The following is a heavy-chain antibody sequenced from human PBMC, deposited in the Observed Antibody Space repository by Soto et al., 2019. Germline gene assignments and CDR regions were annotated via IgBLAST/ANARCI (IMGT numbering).Heavy chain of an antibody. CDR3: ARGYFYDSSGYYYRNSFDY. D-gene: IGHD3-22*01. CDR1: GGTFSSYA. CDR2: IIPIFGTA. J-gene: IGHJ4*02. V-gene: IGHV1-69*01. Sequence: VQLVQSGAEVKKPGSSVKVSCKASGGTFSSYAISWVRQAPGQGLEWMGGIIPIFGTANYAQKFQGRVTITADESTSTAYMELSSLRSEDTAVYYCARGYFYDSSGYYYRNSFDYWGQGTLVTVSS.